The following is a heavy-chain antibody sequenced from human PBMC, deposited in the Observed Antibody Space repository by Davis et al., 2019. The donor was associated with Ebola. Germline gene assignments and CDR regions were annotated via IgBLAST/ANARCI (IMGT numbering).Heavy chain of an antibody. CDR2: IYYSGST. V-gene: IGHV4-59*08. J-gene: IGHJ6*02. CDR3: ARRQIDYGMDV. Sequence: MPGGSLRLSCTVSGGSISSYYWSWIRQPPGKGLEWIGYIYYSGSTNYSPSLKSRVTISLDTSKKQFFLKLSSVTAADTAVYYCARRQIDYGMDVWGQGTTVTVSS. CDR1: GGSISSYY.